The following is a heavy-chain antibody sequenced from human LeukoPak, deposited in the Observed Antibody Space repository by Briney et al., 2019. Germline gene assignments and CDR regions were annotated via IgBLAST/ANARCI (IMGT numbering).Heavy chain of an antibody. D-gene: IGHD3-22*01. CDR1: AGSINSGDYY. Sequence: SQTLSLTCTVSAGSINSGDYYWSWIRQPAGKGLEWIGRIYSPGTNYNYNPSLKSRVTISIDSSKNQFSLKLTSVTAADTAVYYCARGIGTSYDSSRDAFDIWGQGTMVTVSS. J-gene: IGHJ3*02. V-gene: IGHV4-61*02. CDR2: IYSPGT. CDR3: ARGIGTSYDSSRDAFDI.